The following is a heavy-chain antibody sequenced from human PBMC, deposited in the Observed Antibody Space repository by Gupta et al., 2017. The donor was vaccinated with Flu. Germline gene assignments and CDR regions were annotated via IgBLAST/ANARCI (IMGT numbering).Heavy chain of an antibody. V-gene: IGHV5-51*01. D-gene: IGHD4-4*01. Sequence: MPGKGLEWVGIIHPDDSDPIYRPSIQGQVTISPDKSLSAAYVQWSSLKASDTAMYYCARQINTVPSYYYGMDVWGQGTTVTVSS. J-gene: IGHJ6*02. CDR2: IHPDDSDP. CDR3: ARQINTVPSYYYGMDV.